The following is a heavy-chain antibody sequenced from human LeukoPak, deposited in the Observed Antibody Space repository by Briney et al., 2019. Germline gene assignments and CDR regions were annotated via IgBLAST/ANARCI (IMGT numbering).Heavy chain of an antibody. D-gene: IGHD3-10*01. CDR3: ARDPSGVWSQTDY. CDR1: GFTFSSYS. J-gene: IGHJ4*02. CDR2: ISSSSSYI. V-gene: IGHV3-21*01. Sequence: GWSLTLSCAASGFTFSSYSMNWVRQAPGKGLEWVSSISSSSSYIYYADSVKGRFTISRDNAKNSLYLQMNSLRAEDTAVYYCARDPSGVWSQTDYWGQGTLVTVSS.